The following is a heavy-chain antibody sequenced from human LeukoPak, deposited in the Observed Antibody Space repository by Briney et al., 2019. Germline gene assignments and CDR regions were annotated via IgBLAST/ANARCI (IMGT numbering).Heavy chain of an antibody. CDR2: INPNSGGT. J-gene: IGHJ4*02. D-gene: IGHD5-24*01. CDR1: GYTFTGYY. Sequence: ASVKVSCKASGYTFTGYYMHWVRRAPGQGLEWMGWINPNSGGTNYAQKFQGRVTMTRDTSISTAYMELSRLRSDDTAVYYCARDSRDGYNSYFDYWGQGTLVTVSS. CDR3: ARDSRDGYNSYFDY. V-gene: IGHV1-2*02.